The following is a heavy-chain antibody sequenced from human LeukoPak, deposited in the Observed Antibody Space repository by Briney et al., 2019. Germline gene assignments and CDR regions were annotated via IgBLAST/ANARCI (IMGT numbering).Heavy chain of an antibody. J-gene: IGHJ3*02. V-gene: IGHV4-4*07. D-gene: IGHD3-22*01. CDR1: GGSISSYY. Sequence: SETLSLTCTVSGGSISSYYWSWIRQPAGKGLEWIGRISSSGSTNYNPSLKSRVTISVDTSKNQFSLKLSSVTAADTAVYFCARGPYSYDSSGAFDIWGQGTMVTVFS. CDR2: ISSSGST. CDR3: ARGPYSYDSSGAFDI.